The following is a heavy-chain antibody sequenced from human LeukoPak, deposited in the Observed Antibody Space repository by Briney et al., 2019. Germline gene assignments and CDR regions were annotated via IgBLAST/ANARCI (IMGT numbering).Heavy chain of an antibody. CDR1: GGSISSSSYY. CDR3: ARGNYLGVDY. D-gene: IGHD1-7*01. J-gene: IGHJ4*02. V-gene: IGHV4-39*01. Sequence: PSETLSLTCTVYGGSISSSSYYWGWIRQPPGKGLEWIGSIYYSGSTYYNPSLKSRVTISVDTSKNQFSLKLSSVTAADTAVYYCARGNYLGVDYWGQGTLVTVSS. CDR2: IYYSGST.